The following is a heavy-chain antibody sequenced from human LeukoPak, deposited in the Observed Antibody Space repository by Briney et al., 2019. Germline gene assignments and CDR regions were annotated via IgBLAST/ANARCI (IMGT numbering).Heavy chain of an antibody. CDR2: INHSEST. V-gene: IGHV4-34*01. CDR1: GGSFSGYY. J-gene: IGHJ6*03. D-gene: IGHD3-9*01. CDR3: ARVGDYDILTGYPNYYYYYYMDV. Sequence: SETLSLTCAVYGGSFSGYYWSWIRQPPWKGLEWIGEINHSESTKYNPSLKSRVTISVDTSKNQFSLKLSSVTAADTAVYYCARVGDYDILTGYPNYYYYYYMDVWGKGTTVTVSS.